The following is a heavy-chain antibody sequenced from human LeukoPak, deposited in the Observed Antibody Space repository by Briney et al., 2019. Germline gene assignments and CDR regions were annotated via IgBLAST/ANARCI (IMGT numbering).Heavy chain of an antibody. CDR1: GYTFTGYY. Sequence: ASVKVSCKASGYTFTGYYMHWVRQAPGQGLEWMGWINPNSGGTNYAQKFQGRVTMTRGTSISTAYMELSRLRSDDTAVYYCARAPGGIAVAGQTTYYYYGMDVWGQGTTVTVSS. D-gene: IGHD6-19*01. CDR2: INPNSGGT. V-gene: IGHV1-2*02. CDR3: ARAPGGIAVAGQTTYYYYGMDV. J-gene: IGHJ6*02.